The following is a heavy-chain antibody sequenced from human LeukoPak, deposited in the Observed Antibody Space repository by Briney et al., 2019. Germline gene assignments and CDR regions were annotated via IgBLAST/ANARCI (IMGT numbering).Heavy chain of an antibody. CDR1: GFTITDYG. Sequence: GGSLRLSCAVSGFTITDYGMSWVRQAPGKGLEWVSAISVTGDTKYYADSVKGRFIISRDNSRNTLYLQINSLRAEDTALYYCAQGYSSGWYPYWGQGTLVTVSS. V-gene: IGHV3-23*01. CDR2: ISVTGDTK. J-gene: IGHJ4*02. D-gene: IGHD6-19*01. CDR3: AQGYSSGWYPY.